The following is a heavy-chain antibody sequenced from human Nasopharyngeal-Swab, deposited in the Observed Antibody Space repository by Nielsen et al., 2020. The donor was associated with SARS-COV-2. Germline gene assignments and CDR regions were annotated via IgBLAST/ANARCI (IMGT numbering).Heavy chain of an antibody. D-gene: IGHD2-15*01. J-gene: IGHJ6*02. CDR3: ARDRVVAATLRWVDYYYGMDV. V-gene: IGHV3-30*04. Sequence: GESLKISCAASGFTFSSYAMHWVRQAPGKGLEWVAVISYGGSNKYYADSVKGRFTISRDNSKNTLYLQMNSLRAEDTAVYYCARDRVVAATLRWVDYYYGMDVWGQGTTVTVSS. CDR2: ISYGGSNK. CDR1: GFTFSSYA.